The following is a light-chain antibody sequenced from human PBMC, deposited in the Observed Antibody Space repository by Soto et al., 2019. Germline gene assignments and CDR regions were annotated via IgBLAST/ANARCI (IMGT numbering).Light chain of an antibody. CDR2: RAS. Sequence: VVMTQSPVTLSVSSGEGATLSCRASYSVNSNLAWYQQKPGQAHRLLIYRASTRATGIEARFSGSGSGTEFTLTIASLQSEDSAVYYCQQYDSWPMTFGQGTRLEIK. CDR1: YSVNSN. V-gene: IGKV3-15*01. CDR3: QQYDSWPMT. J-gene: IGKJ5*01.